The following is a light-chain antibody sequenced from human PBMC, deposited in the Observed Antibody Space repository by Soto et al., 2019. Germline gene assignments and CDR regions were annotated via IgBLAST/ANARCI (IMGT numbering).Light chain of an antibody. V-gene: IGKV1-5*03. CDR1: QSLSSW. J-gene: IGKJ1*01. CDR3: QQYNSYWT. Sequence: DIQITQSPSTLSASVGDRVTITARGSQSLSSWLAWYQQXPGKAPKLLIYKASTLKSGVPSRFSGSGSGTEFTLTISSLQPDDFATYYCQQYNSYWTFGQGTKVDI. CDR2: KAS.